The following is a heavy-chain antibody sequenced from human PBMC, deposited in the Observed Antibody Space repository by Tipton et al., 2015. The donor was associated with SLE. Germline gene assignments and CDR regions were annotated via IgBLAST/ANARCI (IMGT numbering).Heavy chain of an antibody. J-gene: IGHJ5*02. CDR2: IYYSGST. CDR3: ARVREYNWSDGMDL. D-gene: IGHD1-20*01. CDR1: GGSISSHY. Sequence: TLSLTCAVSGGSISSHYWSWIRQPPGKGLEWIGSIYYSGSTYYNPSLKSRVTISVDTSKNQFSLKLRSVTAADTAIYYCARVREYNWSDGMDLWGQGTLVTVSS. V-gene: IGHV4-59*11.